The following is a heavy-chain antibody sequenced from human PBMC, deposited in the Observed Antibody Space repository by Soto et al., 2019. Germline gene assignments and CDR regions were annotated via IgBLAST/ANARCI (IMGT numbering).Heavy chain of an antibody. CDR2: INHSGST. Sequence: SETLSLTCAVYGGSFSSYYWSWIRQSPEKGLGWVGEINHSGSTNYNPSLKSRVTISVDTSKNQFSLKLSSVTAADTAVYYCARLEYFDNSGYYKFDYWGQGTLVTVSS. CDR1: GGSFSSYY. J-gene: IGHJ4*02. D-gene: IGHD3-22*01. V-gene: IGHV4-34*01. CDR3: ARLEYFDNSGYYKFDY.